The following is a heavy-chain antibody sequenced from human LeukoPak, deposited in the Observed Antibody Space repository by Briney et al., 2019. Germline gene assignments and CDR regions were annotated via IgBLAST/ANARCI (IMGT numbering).Heavy chain of an antibody. Sequence: GGSLRLSWAASGFTFSSYAVRWGRQSPDKGVEWVGVILYDGSKKDYADAVKDRFTISRDNSKNTLYLQMNSLRAEDTAVYYCARNLRGIAVAGTGAFDIWGQGTMVTVSS. D-gene: IGHD6-19*01. CDR3: ARNLRGIAVAGTGAFDI. CDR1: GFTFSSYA. J-gene: IGHJ3*02. V-gene: IGHV3-30*04. CDR2: ILYDGSKK.